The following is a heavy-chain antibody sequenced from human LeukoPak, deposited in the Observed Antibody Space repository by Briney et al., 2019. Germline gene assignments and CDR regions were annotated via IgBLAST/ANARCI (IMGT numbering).Heavy chain of an antibody. CDR2: ISGRCRST. CDR3: AKGAHDYGDYIDY. D-gene: IGHD4-17*01. CDR1: GFTFSSYA. J-gene: IGHJ4*02. V-gene: IGHV3-23*01. Sequence: PGGSLRLSCAASGFTFSSYAMSWVRQAPGKGLEWVSAISGRCRSTFYADSVKGRFTISRDNSKNTLYLQMNSLRAEDTAVYYCAKGAHDYGDYIDYWGQGTLVTVSS.